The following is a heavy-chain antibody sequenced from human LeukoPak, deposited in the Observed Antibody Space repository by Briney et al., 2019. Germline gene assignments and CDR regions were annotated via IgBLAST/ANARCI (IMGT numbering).Heavy chain of an antibody. J-gene: IGHJ6*03. Sequence: GASVKVSCKASGYTFTSYYMHWVRQAPGQGLEWMGIINPSGGSTSYAQKFQGRVTMTRDTSTSTVYMELSSLRSEDTAVYYCARARYSGSYWGHDYYMDVWGKGTTVTVSS. CDR1: GYTFTSYY. V-gene: IGHV1-46*01. CDR3: ARARYSGSYWGHDYYMDV. D-gene: IGHD1-26*01. CDR2: INPSGGST.